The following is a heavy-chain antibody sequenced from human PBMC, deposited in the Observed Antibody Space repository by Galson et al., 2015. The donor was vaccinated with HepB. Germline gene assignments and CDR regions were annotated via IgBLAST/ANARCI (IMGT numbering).Heavy chain of an antibody. CDR2: IIPVFGTV. J-gene: IGHJ5*02. Sequence: SVKVSCKASGGTFTSFAFTWVRQAPGQGLEWVGGIIPVFGTVNHAQRFQGRVTISADKSRSTVFLELKNLRSEDTAVYYCAKVGVTISGLSSVASGWFDPWGQGTLVTVSS. V-gene: IGHV1-69*06. CDR1: GGTFTSFA. D-gene: IGHD3/OR15-3a*01. CDR3: AKVGVTISGLSSVASGWFDP.